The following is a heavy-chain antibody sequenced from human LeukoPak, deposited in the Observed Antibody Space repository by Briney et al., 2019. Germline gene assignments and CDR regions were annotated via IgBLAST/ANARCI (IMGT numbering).Heavy chain of an antibody. J-gene: IGHJ4*02. CDR3: AKDPSSGYYPTSWYFDY. D-gene: IGHD3-22*01. CDR1: GFTFSSYA. Sequence: GGSLRLSCAASGFTFSSYAMSWVRQAPGKGLEWVSAISGSGGSTYYADSVKGWFTISRDNSKNTLYLQMNSLRAEDTAVYYCAKDPSSGYYPTSWYFDYWGQGTLVTVSS. CDR2: ISGSGGST. V-gene: IGHV3-23*01.